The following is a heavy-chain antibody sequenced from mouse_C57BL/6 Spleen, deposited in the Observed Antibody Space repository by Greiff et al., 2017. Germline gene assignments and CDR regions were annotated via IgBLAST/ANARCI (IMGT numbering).Heavy chain of an antibody. Sequence: QVQLQQPGAELVMPGASVKLSCKASGYTFTSYWMHWVKQRPGQGLEWIGEIDPSDSYTNYNQKFKGKSTLTVDKSSSTAYMQLSSLTSEDSAVYYCARYGYYVSYAMGYWGHGPSVTVSS. D-gene: IGHD2-3*01. J-gene: IGHJ4*01. V-gene: IGHV1-69*01. CDR3: ARYGYYVSYAMGY. CDR1: GYTFTSYW. CDR2: IDPSDSYT.